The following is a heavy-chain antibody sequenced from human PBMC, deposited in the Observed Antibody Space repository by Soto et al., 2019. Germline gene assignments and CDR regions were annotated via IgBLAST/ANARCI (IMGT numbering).Heavy chain of an antibody. CDR2: VHHSVTT. CDR1: GGSVNIGTYY. Sequence: SETLSLTCTVSGGSVNIGTYYWGWLRQSPGKGLEWIGSVHHSVTTYYNTSLKGRVTISMDTSKNQFSLRLTSVTAADTAVFYCARDTSSTSLRAEYFQFWGQGTQVTVSS. CDR3: ARDTSSTSLRAEYFQF. D-gene: IGHD6-13*01. J-gene: IGHJ1*01. V-gene: IGHV4-39*02.